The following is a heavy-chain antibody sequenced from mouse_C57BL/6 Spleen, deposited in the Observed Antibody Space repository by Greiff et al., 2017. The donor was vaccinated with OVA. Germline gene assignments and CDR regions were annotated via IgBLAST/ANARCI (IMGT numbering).Heavy chain of an antibody. V-gene: IGHV5-6*01. CDR2: ISSGGSYT. D-gene: IGHD1-1*01. J-gene: IGHJ2*01. Sequence: EVMLVESGGDLVKPGGSLKLSCAASGFTFSSYGMSWVRQTPDKRLEWVATISSGGSYTYYPDSVKGRFTISRDNAKNTLYLQMSSLKSEDTAMYYCARPSITTVVATGVDYWGLGTTLTVSS. CDR3: ARPSITTVVATGVDY. CDR1: GFTFSSYG.